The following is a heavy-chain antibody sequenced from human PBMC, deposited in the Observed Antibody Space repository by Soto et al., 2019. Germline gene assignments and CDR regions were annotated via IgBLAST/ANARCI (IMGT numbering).Heavy chain of an antibody. Sequence: QVHLVESGGGVVQPGRSLRLSCAASGFTFSDFGMHGVRQAPGKGLEWVAVICYDGSNKYYADSVKGRFTISRDNSKNTLYLQVNSLRAEDSAVYYCARGMYDSSGSLDYWGQGTLVTVSS. D-gene: IGHD3-22*01. CDR1: GFTFSDFG. CDR3: ARGMYDSSGSLDY. J-gene: IGHJ4*02. V-gene: IGHV3-33*01. CDR2: ICYDGSNK.